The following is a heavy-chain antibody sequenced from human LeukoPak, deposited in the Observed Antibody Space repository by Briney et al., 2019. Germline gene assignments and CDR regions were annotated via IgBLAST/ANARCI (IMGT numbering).Heavy chain of an antibody. J-gene: IGHJ5*02. V-gene: IGHV4-31*03. CDR3: ARSYGSGSYYNPNWFDP. D-gene: IGHD3-10*01. CDR1: GGSISNGGYY. Sequence: SETLSLTCTVSGGSISNGGYYWSWIRQHPGKGLEWIGYIYYSGSTYYNPSLKSRVTISVDTSKNQFSLKLSSVTAADTAVYYCARSYGSGSYYNPNWFDPWGQGTLVTVSS. CDR2: IYYSGST.